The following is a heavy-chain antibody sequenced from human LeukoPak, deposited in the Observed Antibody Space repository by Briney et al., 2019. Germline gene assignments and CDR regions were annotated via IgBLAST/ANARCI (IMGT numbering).Heavy chain of an antibody. CDR3: ARGQWEIRFDP. Sequence: PSETLSLTCAVYGGSFSGYYWSWIRQPPGKGLEWIGEINHSGSTNYNPSLKSRVTISVDTSKNQFSLELNSVTAADTAVYYCARGQWEIRFDPWGQGALVTVSS. J-gene: IGHJ5*02. V-gene: IGHV4-34*01. CDR1: GGSFSGYY. CDR2: INHSGST. D-gene: IGHD1-26*01.